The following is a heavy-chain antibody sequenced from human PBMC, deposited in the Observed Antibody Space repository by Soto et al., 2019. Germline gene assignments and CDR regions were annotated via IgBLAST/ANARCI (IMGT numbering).Heavy chain of an antibody. V-gene: IGHV3-53*01. CDR2: IYPTGTT. Sequence: EEHLEESGGGLIQPGGYLRLSCVASGFSISNNYMAWVRQAPGKGLEWISLIYPTGTTYYADSVKDRFTISRDSSRNTVFLQLNSLGAEVTAMYYCARQNLGQYSNHQGNHPGGDYFDQWGKGTLVTVSS. J-gene: IGHJ4*02. CDR1: GFSISNNY. CDR3: ARQNLGQYSNHQGNHPGGDYFDQ. D-gene: IGHD3-16*01.